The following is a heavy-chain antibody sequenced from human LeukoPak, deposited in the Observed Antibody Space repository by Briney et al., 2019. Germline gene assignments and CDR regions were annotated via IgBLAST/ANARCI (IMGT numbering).Heavy chain of an antibody. V-gene: IGHV4-34*01. D-gene: IGHD3-3*01. Sequence: PSETLSLTCAVYGGSFSGYYWSWIRQPPVKVLEWIGEINHSGSTNYNPSLKSRVTISVDTSKNQFSLKLSSVTAADTAVYYCARGPGIFHDYWGQGTLVTVSS. CDR3: ARGPGIFHDY. J-gene: IGHJ4*02. CDR2: INHSGST. CDR1: GGSFSGYY.